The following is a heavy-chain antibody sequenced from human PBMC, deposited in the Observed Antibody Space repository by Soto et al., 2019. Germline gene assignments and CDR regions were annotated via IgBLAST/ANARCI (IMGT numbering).Heavy chain of an antibody. Sequence: QITLKESGPTPVNPTQTLTLTCSFSGFSLNTDGEGVGWVRQPPGEALEWVALIYWDDDERYSPTLKTRLTITKDPSKNPVVLIMTNMDPVDTATYYCAHARNLITEDAQVGDFDYWGQGTLVTVSS. D-gene: IGHD3-10*01. J-gene: IGHJ4*02. CDR3: AHARNLITEDAQVGDFDY. V-gene: IGHV2-5*02. CDR2: IYWDDDE. CDR1: GFSLNTDGEG.